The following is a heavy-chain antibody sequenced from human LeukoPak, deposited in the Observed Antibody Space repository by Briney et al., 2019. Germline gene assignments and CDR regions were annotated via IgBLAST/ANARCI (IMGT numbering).Heavy chain of an antibody. Sequence: AGGSLRLSCAASGFTFSSYSMNWVRQAPGKGLEWVSSISSSSSYIYYADSVKGRFTISRDNAKNSLYLQMNSLRAEDTAVYYCARGRYSDPTGWSDYWGQGTLVTVSS. CDR2: ISSSSSYI. CDR1: GFTFSSYS. V-gene: IGHV3-21*01. J-gene: IGHJ4*02. CDR3: ARGRYSDPTGWSDY. D-gene: IGHD1-26*01.